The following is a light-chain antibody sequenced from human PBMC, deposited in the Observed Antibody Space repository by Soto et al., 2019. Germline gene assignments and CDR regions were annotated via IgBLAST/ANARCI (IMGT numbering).Light chain of an antibody. CDR1: QSVNNW. Sequence: DVQMTQSPSTLSASVGDSVTITCRASQSVNNWLAWYQQKPGKAPRPLIFDSYKLESGVPSRFSGSGSGTEFILTISSLQADDFATYYCQQYNTFSTFGQGTKVDIK. J-gene: IGKJ1*01. CDR3: QQYNTFST. V-gene: IGKV1-5*01. CDR2: DSY.